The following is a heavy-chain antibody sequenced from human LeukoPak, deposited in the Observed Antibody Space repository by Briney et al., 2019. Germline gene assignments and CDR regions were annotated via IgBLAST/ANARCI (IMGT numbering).Heavy chain of an antibody. Sequence: PGGSLRLSCAASGFTFSSYWMHWVRQAPGKGLVWVSRINSDGSSTSYADSVKGRFTISRDNAKNTLYLQMNSLRAEDTAMYYCATWWEGIAAQEFIFWGQGTLVTVSS. V-gene: IGHV3-74*01. J-gene: IGHJ4*02. CDR3: ATWWEGIAAQEFIF. D-gene: IGHD6-13*01. CDR1: GFTFSSYW. CDR2: INSDGSST.